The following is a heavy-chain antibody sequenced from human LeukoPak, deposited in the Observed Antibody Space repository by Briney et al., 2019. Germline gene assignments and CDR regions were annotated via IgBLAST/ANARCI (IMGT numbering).Heavy chain of an antibody. CDR3: ARGVVLAALDAFDI. J-gene: IGHJ3*02. V-gene: IGHV1-2*02. D-gene: IGHD2-15*01. CDR2: LNPDSGGT. Sequence: ASVTVSCKASGYTFSDYFIHWVRQAPGQGLEWMGWLNPDSGGTNSAQKFRGGVTMTRDTSITTAYMELTRLTYNDTAIYYCARGVVLAALDAFDIWGQGTMVTVSS. CDR1: GYTFSDYF.